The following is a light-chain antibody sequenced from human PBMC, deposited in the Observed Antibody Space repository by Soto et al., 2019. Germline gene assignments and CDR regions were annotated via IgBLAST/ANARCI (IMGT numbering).Light chain of an antibody. CDR1: QDIRSW. J-gene: IGKJ2*01. Sequence: DIQMTQSPSSVSASVGDRVTITCRATQDIRSWLTWYQQKPGKAPKSLIYAASSLESGVPTRFSGSGSGTDFSLTISSLQPEDFATYYCQQTDSAPYTFCQGTKVEIK. CDR3: QQTDSAPYT. V-gene: IGKV1-12*01. CDR2: AAS.